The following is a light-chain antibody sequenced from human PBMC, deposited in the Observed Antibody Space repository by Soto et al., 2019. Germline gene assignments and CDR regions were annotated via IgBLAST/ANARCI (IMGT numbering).Light chain of an antibody. CDR3: QQSDSFPLT. Sequence: DIQMTQSPSSVSASIGDRVTITCRASQDINTWLAWYQQKPGKAPNLLIYTASKLQSGVPSRFSGSGSGTEFTLIISSLQPEDFATYYCQQSDSFPLTFGGGTKVEMK. V-gene: IGKV1D-12*01. CDR2: TAS. J-gene: IGKJ4*01. CDR1: QDINTW.